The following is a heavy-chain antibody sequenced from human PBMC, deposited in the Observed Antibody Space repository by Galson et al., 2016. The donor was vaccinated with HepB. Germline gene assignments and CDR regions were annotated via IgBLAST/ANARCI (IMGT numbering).Heavy chain of an antibody. J-gene: IGHJ5*02. CDR1: GGSINSDY. CDR2: IHSSGST. V-gene: IGHV4-4*09. D-gene: IGHD6-19*01. Sequence: SETLSLTCTVSGGSINSDYWSWTRQPPGKGLEWIGCIHSSGSTKYDPSLKGRVTISIDTSKSEFSLRLRSVTAADTAVYYCASLRGYNRAWWRIDHWGRGPLASVSS. CDR3: ASLRGYNRAWWRIDH.